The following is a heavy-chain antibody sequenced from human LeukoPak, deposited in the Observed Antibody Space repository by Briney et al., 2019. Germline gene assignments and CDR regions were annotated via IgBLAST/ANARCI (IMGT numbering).Heavy chain of an antibody. Sequence: PSETLPLTCTVSGDSLTSGSYYWSWIRQPPGRGLEWIGYVYYSGSTNYNPSLKSQITMSVDTSKNRFSLMLISVTAADTAVYYCARGYSSSWYPSAFDIWGQGTMVTVSS. V-gene: IGHV4-61*01. CDR2: VYYSGST. CDR1: GDSLTSGSYY. D-gene: IGHD6-13*01. J-gene: IGHJ3*02. CDR3: ARGYSSSWYPSAFDI.